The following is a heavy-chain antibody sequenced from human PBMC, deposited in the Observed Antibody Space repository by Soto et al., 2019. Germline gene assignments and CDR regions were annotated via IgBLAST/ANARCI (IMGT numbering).Heavy chain of an antibody. CDR3: ARYSFGYVDS. CDR2: ISGRATTI. Sequence: PRASLRLSCAASGFTFSDYYMSWVRQAPGKGLEWVSYISGRATTIYYADSVKGRFTISRDNALNSLYLVMNSLRAEDTAVFYCARYSFGYVDSWGQGTLDTVTS. D-gene: IGHD5-18*01. J-gene: IGHJ5*01. CDR1: GFTFSDYY. V-gene: IGHV3-11*01.